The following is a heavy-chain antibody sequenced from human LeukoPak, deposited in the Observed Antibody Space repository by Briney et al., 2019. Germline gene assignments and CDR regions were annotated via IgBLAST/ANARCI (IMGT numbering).Heavy chain of an antibody. Sequence: SSETLSLTCTVSGGSISGYCWSWIRQPPGKGLEWIGYIYYSGSTNYNPSLKSRVTVSVDTSKNQFSLKLSSVTAADTAVYYCARGREWEPKVFDYWGQGTLVTVSS. CDR3: ARGREWEPKVFDY. CDR1: GGSISGYC. J-gene: IGHJ4*02. V-gene: IGHV4-59*01. D-gene: IGHD1-26*01. CDR2: IYYSGST.